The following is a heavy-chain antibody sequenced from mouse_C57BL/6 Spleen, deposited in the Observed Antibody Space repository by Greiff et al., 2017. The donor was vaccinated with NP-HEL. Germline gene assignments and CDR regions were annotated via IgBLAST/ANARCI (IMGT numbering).Heavy chain of an antibody. CDR3: ARRGGSNPFAY. J-gene: IGHJ3*01. D-gene: IGHD1-1*01. CDR2: IYWDDDK. V-gene: IGHV8-12*01. Sequence: QVTLKESGPGILQSSQTLSLTCSFSGFSLSTSGMGVSWIRQPSGKGLEWLAHIYWDDDKRYNPSLKSRLTISKDTSRNQVFLKITSVDTADTATYYCARRGGSNPFAYWGQGTLVTVSA. CDR1: GFSLSTSGMG.